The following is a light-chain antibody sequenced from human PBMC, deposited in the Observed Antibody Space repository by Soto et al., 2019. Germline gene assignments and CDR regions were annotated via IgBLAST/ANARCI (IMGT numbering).Light chain of an antibody. CDR3: QTWGSGIRV. J-gene: IGLJ3*02. Sequence: QSVLTQSPSASASLGASVKITCTLSSAHSTYVVAWLLQQPEKAPKYLMKVDGDGRHTRGDGIPDRFSGSSSGAERYLTISGLQSEEEAVYYCQTWGSGIRVFGGGTKLTVL. CDR2: VDGDGRH. V-gene: IGLV4-69*01. CDR1: SAHSTYV.